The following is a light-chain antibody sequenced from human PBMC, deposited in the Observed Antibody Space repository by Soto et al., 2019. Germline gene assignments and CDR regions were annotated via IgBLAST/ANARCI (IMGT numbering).Light chain of an antibody. CDR2: DVS. Sequence: QSVLTQPASVSGSPGQSIAISCTGTSSDVGAYDYVSWYQQHPGKAPKVMIYDVSNRPSGVSNRFSGSKSDNTASLTISGLQAEDEADYYCSSYTSSSTYVFGTGNKVTVL. J-gene: IGLJ1*01. CDR3: SSYTSSSTYV. V-gene: IGLV2-14*01. CDR1: SSDVGAYDY.